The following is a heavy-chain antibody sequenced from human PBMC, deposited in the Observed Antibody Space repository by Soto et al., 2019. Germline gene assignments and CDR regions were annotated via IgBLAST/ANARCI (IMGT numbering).Heavy chain of an antibody. CDR3: ARVRGSSSWEAFDY. CDR2: INPNSGGT. J-gene: IGHJ4*02. Sequence: GASVKVSCKASGYTFTGYYIHWVRQAPGQGLEWMGWINPNSGGTNYAQKFQGRVTMTRDTSISTAYMELSRLRSDDTAVYYCARVRGSSSWEAFDYWGQGTLVTVSS. V-gene: IGHV1-2*02. D-gene: IGHD6-13*01. CDR1: GYTFTGYY.